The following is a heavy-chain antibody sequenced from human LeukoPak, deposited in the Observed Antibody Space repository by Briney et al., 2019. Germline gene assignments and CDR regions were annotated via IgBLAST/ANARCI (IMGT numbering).Heavy chain of an antibody. CDR1: GLTFDDYA. J-gene: IGHJ4*02. Sequence: PGGPLRLSCAASGLTFDDYAMHRVRQAPGKGLEWVSGISWNSGSIGYADSVKGRFTISRDNAKNSLYLQMNSLRAEAMALYYGAKDVHSSGYYGIDYWGQGTLVTVSS. CDR2: ISWNSGSI. CDR3: AKDVHSSGYYGIDY. D-gene: IGHD3-22*01. V-gene: IGHV3-9*03.